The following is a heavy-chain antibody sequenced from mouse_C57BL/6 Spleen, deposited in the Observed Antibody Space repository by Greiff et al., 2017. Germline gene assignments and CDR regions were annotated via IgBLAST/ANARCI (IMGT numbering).Heavy chain of an antibody. V-gene: IGHV7-3*01. CDR3: ARYLGWLLYY. D-gene: IGHD2-3*01. J-gene: IGHJ2*01. CDR2: IRNKANGYTT. Sequence: DVMLVESGGGLVQPGGSLSLSCAASGFTFTDYYMSWVRQPPGKALEWLGFIRNKANGYTTEYSASVKGRFTISRDNSQSILYLQMNALGAEDSATYYCARYLGWLLYYWGQGTTLTVSS. CDR1: GFTFTDYY.